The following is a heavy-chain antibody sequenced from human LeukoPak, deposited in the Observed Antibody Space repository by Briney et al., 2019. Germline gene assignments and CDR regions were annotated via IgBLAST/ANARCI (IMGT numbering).Heavy chain of an antibody. V-gene: IGHV1-8*01. CDR2: MNPSTGDT. Sequence: GASVRVSCKASGHTFTGYYINWVRQAIGQGLEWMGWMNPSTGDTGYAQKFQGRVTMTRNTSVDTAFIELSSLGSEDTAVYYCKRGSLSGSSRDYWGQGTLVTVSS. CDR3: KRGSLSGSSRDY. CDR1: GHTFTGYY. J-gene: IGHJ4*02. D-gene: IGHD1-26*01.